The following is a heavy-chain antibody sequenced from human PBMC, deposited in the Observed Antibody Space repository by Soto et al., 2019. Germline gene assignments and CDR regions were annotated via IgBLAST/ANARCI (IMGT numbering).Heavy chain of an antibody. Sequence: PGGSLSLSCAASGFPFSSYAMHWVRQAPGKGLEYVSAISSNGGSTYYANSVKGRFTISRDNSKNTLYLQMGSLRAEDMAVYYCARDVSGGSGSFFDYWGQGTLVTVSS. CDR3: ARDVSGGSGSFFDY. D-gene: IGHD3-10*01. V-gene: IGHV3-64*01. CDR1: GFPFSSYA. CDR2: ISSNGGST. J-gene: IGHJ4*02.